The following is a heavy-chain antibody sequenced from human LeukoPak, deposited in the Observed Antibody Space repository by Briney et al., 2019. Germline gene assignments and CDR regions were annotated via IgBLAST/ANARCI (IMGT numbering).Heavy chain of an antibody. Sequence: PGGSLRLSCAASGFTFSSYSMNWVRQAPGKGLEWVSSISSSSSYIYYADSVKGRFTISRDNAKNSLYLQMNSLRAEDTAVYYCAKTSWTAMDGRTLLDYWGQGTLVTVSS. CDR1: GFTFSSYS. V-gene: IGHV3-21*04. D-gene: IGHD5-18*01. J-gene: IGHJ4*02. CDR2: ISSSSSYI. CDR3: AKTSWTAMDGRTLLDY.